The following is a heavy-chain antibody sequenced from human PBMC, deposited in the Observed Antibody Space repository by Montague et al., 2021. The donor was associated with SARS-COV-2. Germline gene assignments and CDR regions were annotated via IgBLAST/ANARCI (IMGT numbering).Heavy chain of an antibody. D-gene: IGHD1-26*01. Sequence: SLRLSCAASGFAFSTYAMYWVRQAPGKGLEWVAVISYDGSNQYYADSVKGRFTISRDNSKNTLYLQMNSLRAEDTAVYYCARTQSGNYLYYFDYWGQGILVTVSS. CDR3: ARTQSGNYLYYFDY. CDR2: ISYDGSNQ. CDR1: GFAFSTYA. J-gene: IGHJ4*02. V-gene: IGHV3-30*04.